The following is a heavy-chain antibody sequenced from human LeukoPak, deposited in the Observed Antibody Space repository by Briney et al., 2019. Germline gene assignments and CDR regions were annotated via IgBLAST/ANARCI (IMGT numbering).Heavy chain of an antibody. D-gene: IGHD6-19*01. V-gene: IGHV1-69*13. CDR3: ARQVPPWSSGWYYYFDY. CDR2: IIPIFGTA. Sequence: SVKVSCKASGGTFSSYAISWVRQAPGQGLEWMGGIIPIFGTANYAQKFQGRVTITADESTSTAYMELSSLRSEDTAVYYCARQVPPWSSGWYYYFDYWGQGTLVTVFS. CDR1: GGTFSSYA. J-gene: IGHJ4*02.